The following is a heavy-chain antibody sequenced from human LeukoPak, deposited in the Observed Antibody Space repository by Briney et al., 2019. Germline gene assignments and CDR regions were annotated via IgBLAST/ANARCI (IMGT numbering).Heavy chain of an antibody. V-gene: IGHV4-38-2*02. CDR2: IHHSGST. CDR3: AREMDYYDSSGYDAFDI. CDR1: GYSTTSGYF. Sequence: PSETLSLTCTVSGYSTTSGYFWGWIRQPPGKGLEWIGSIHHSGSTYYNPSLKSRITISIDTYKNQFSLKLSSVTAADTAVYYCAREMDYYDSSGYDAFDIWGQGTMVTVS. J-gene: IGHJ3*02. D-gene: IGHD3-22*01.